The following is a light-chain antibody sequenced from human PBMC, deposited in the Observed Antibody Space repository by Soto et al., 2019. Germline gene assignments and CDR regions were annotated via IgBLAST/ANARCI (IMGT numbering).Light chain of an antibody. J-gene: IGKJ2*01. V-gene: IGKV3-20*01. Sequence: EIVLTQSPGTLSLSPGERATLSCRASQSVYNNYLAGYQQKPGQTPRRLVNGASNRATGIPDRFSGGGSGTDFTLTISSLEPEDFAVYYCQQYGLPPHSFGQGTRVEIK. CDR1: QSVYNNY. CDR3: QQYGLPPHS. CDR2: GAS.